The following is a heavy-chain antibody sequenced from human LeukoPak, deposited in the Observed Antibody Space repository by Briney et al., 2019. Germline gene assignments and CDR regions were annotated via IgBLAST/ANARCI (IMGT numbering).Heavy chain of an antibody. D-gene: IGHD2-15*01. CDR1: GFTSGDYA. CDR3: TRASRYCTGGNCYRFFDY. CDR2: IRSKAYGGTA. V-gene: IGHV3-49*04. Sequence: GGSLRLSCTASGFTSGDYAMRWVRQAPGKGLECVGFIRSKAYGGTAEYAASVKGTFTITRDDSKSTAYLQMNSLKTEDTAVYYCTRASRYCTGGNCYRFFDYWGQGTLVTVSS. J-gene: IGHJ4*02.